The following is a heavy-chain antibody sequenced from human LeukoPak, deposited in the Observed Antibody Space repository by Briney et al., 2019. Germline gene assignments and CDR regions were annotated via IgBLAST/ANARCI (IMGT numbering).Heavy chain of an antibody. CDR2: IRSKAYGGTT. J-gene: IGHJ4*02. CDR1: GFTVTSNY. Sequence: GGSLRLSCAASGFTVTSNYMSWVRQAPGKGLEWVGFIRSKAYGGTTEYAASVKGRFTISRDDSKSIAYQQMNSLRAEDTAVYYCARDRRMGSSDYWGQGTLVTVSP. D-gene: IGHD2-8*01. CDR3: ARDRRMGSSDY. V-gene: IGHV3-71*01.